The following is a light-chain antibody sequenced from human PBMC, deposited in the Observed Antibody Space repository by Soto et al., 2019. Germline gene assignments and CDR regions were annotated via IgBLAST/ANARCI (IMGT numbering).Light chain of an antibody. CDR1: QGISSA. CDR3: QQFQSYALT. V-gene: IGKV1-13*02. CDR2: DAS. Sequence: AIQLTQSPSSLSASVGDRVTITCRASQGISSALAGYQHKPGRPPRLLIYDASSLQSGVSSRFSGSGSGTDFTLTISSLQPEDFATYYCQQFQSYALTFGGGTKLEIK. J-gene: IGKJ4*01.